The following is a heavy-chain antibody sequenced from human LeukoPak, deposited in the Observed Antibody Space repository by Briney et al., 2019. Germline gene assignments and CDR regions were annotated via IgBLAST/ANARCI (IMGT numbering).Heavy chain of an antibody. D-gene: IGHD3-22*01. CDR1: GGSISSGDYY. J-gene: IGHJ5*02. CDR3: ARAPYYYDSSSTNWFDP. CDR2: IYYSGST. V-gene: IGHV4-30-4*08. Sequence: SETLSLTCTVSGGSISSGDYYWSWIRQPPGKGLEGIGYIYYSGSTYYNPSLKSRVTISVDTSKNQFSLKLSSVTAADTAVYYCARAPYYYDSSSTNWFDPWGQGTLVTVSS.